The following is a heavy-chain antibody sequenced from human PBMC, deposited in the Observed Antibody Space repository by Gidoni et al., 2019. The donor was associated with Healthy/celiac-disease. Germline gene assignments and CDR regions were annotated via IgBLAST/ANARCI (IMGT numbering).Heavy chain of an antibody. V-gene: IGHV3-33*01. D-gene: IGHD6-19*01. Sequence: QVQLVESGGGVVQPGRSLRLSCAASGFTFSSYGMHWVRQAPGKGLEWLAVIWYDGSNKYYADSVKGRFTISRDNSKNTLYLQMNSLRAEDTAVYYCARLSVGMRQWQPFDYWGQGTLVTVSS. CDR1: GFTFSSYG. J-gene: IGHJ4*02. CDR3: ARLSVGMRQWQPFDY. CDR2: IWYDGSNK.